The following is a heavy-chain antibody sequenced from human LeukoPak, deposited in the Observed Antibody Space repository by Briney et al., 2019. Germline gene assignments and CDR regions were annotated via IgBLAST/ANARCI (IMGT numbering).Heavy chain of an antibody. J-gene: IGHJ4*02. D-gene: IGHD5/OR15-5a*01. CDR3: TRDRLRGKVRSDY. CDR2: IRSKAYGGTT. Sequence: GGSLRLSCTASGFTFGDYAMSWVRQAPGKGLEWVGFIRSKAYGGTTEYAASVKGRFTISRDDSKSIAYLQMNSLKTEDTAVYYCTRDRLRGKVRSDYWGQGTLVTVSS. CDR1: GFTFGDYA. V-gene: IGHV3-49*04.